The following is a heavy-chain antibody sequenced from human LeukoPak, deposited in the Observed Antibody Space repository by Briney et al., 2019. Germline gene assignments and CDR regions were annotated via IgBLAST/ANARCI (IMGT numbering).Heavy chain of an antibody. CDR3: AGASGAMGATHAFDI. D-gene: IGHD1-26*01. CDR1: GGTFSSYA. Sequence: GASVKVSFKASGGTFSSYAISWVRQAPGQGLEWMGGIIPIFGTANYAQKFQGRVTITTDESTSTAYMELSSLRSEDTAVYYCAGASGAMGATHAFDIWGQGTMVTVSS. V-gene: IGHV1-69*05. CDR2: IIPIFGTA. J-gene: IGHJ3*02.